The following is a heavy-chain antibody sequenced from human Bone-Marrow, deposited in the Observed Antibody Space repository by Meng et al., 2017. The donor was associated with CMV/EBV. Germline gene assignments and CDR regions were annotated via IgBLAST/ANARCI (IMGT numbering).Heavy chain of an antibody. J-gene: IGHJ6*02. D-gene: IGHD2-2*01. Sequence: ASVKVSCKASGYTFTAHYFHWVRQAPGQGLEWMGWIHPHRGDTNYAQQFQGRVTLTRDTSINTGYMELSRLRSDDTAVYYCARDQLGYCSSTSCYLGDYYYGMDVWGQGTTVTVSS. CDR2: IHPHRGDT. CDR3: ARDQLGYCSSTSCYLGDYYYGMDV. V-gene: IGHV1-2*02. CDR1: GYTFTAHY.